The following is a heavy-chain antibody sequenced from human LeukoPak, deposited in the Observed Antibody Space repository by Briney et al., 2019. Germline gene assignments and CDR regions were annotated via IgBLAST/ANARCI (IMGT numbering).Heavy chain of an antibody. V-gene: IGHV4-39*01. CDR3: ARQRTGYYGSGSYSYYFDY. CDR2: IYYSGST. J-gene: IGHJ4*02. Sequence: SETLSLTCTVSGDSISSGNYYWTWIRQPPGKGLEWIGYIYYSGSTYYNPSLKSRVTISGDTSKNQFSLKLSSVTAADTAVYYCARQRTGYYGSGSYSYYFDYWGQGTLVTVSS. CDR1: GDSISSGNYY. D-gene: IGHD3-10*01.